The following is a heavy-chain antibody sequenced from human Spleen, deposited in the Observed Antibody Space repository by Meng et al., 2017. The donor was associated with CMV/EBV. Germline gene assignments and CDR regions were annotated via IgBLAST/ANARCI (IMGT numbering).Heavy chain of an antibody. J-gene: IGHJ4*02. CDR2: ISHDVSKK. Sequence: GESLKISCAASGFIFSSYAMHWVRQAPGKGLEWVATISHDVSKKYYADSVKGRFTISREKSKNTLHLQMNSLRTEDTAVYYCATFTTVLVSWGQGTLVTVSS. CDR1: GFIFSSYA. D-gene: IGHD3-10*01. V-gene: IGHV3-30*04. CDR3: ATFTTVLVS.